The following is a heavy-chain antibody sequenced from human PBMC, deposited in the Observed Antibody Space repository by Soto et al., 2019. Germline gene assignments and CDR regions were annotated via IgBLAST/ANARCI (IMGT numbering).Heavy chain of an antibody. CDR2: IADRGDRT. D-gene: IGHD5-18*01. CDR1: GFPFFGYA. Sequence: VQLLESGGGLVQPGGSLRLSCAASGFPFFGYAMSWVRQAPGQGLEWVSAIADRGDRTFYADFAEGRFTISRDNSKNTVYLQIDILRAEATDVYYCVTDPLLNGHSGVDPWGQGTPVTVSS. J-gene: IGHJ5*02. CDR3: VTDPLLNGHSGVDP. V-gene: IGHV3-23*01.